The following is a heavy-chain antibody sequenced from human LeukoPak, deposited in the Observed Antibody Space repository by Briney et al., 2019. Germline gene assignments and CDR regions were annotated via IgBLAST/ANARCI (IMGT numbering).Heavy chain of an antibody. D-gene: IGHD6-25*01. J-gene: IGHJ6*02. CDR2: ISAYNGNT. CDR3: ARYSSGGYYYCGMDV. CDR1: GYTFTSYG. V-gene: IGHV1-18*01. Sequence: ASVKVSCKASGYTFTSYGISWVRQAPGQGLEWMGWISAYNGNTNYAQKLQGRVTMTTDTSTSTAYMELRSLRSDDTAVYYCARYSSGGYYYCGMDVWGQGTTVTVSS.